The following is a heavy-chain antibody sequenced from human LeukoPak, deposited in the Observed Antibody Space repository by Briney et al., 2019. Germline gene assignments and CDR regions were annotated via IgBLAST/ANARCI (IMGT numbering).Heavy chain of an antibody. CDR3: ARDRDYGSGNGFDY. V-gene: IGHV3-53*01. Sequence: GGSLRLSCAASGFTVSSNYISWVRQAPGKGLEWVSVIYSGGSTYYADPVQGRFTISRDNSKHTLYLQMNSLRAEDTAVYYCARDRDYGSGNGFDYWGQGTLVTVSS. D-gene: IGHD3-10*01. CDR2: IYSGGST. CDR1: GFTVSSNY. J-gene: IGHJ4*02.